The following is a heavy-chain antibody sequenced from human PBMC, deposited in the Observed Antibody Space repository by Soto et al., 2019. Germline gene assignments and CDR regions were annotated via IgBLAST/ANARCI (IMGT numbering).Heavy chain of an antibody. D-gene: IGHD3-10*01. J-gene: IGHJ5*02. Sequence: SETLSLTCTVSGGSISSGGYYWSWIRQHPDKGVEWIGYIYYSWSNYYNPSIKSRVTISVDTSKNQFYLKLSYVTAADTAVHYCASGRRFGEVSIFIPVGTDWFHXWGQGTLVTVSX. CDR1: GGSISSGGYY. CDR3: ASGRRFGEVSIFIPVGTDWFHX. V-gene: IGHV4-31*03. CDR2: IYYSWSN.